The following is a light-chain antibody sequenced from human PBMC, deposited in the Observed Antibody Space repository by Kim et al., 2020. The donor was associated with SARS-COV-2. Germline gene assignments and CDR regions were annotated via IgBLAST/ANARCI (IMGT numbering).Light chain of an antibody. CDR1: RQVDSNY. Sequence: PGGKATTPCWASRQVDSNYLAWYQQKPGQAPRLLIYTASTRATGIPDRFSGSGSGTYFTLTISRLEPEDFAVYYCQQYSDPPLTFGEGTKVDIK. CDR2: TAS. CDR3: QQYSDPPLT. J-gene: IGKJ4*02. V-gene: IGKV3-20*01.